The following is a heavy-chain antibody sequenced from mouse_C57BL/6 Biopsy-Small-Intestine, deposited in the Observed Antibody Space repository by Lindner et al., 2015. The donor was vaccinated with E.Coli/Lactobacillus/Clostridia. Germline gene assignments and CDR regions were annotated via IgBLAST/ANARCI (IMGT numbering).Heavy chain of an antibody. CDR1: GYTFTGYY. J-gene: IGHJ4*01. CDR3: ARAADYTPTLQADY. V-gene: IGHV1-53*01. D-gene: IGHD1-2*01. Sequence: SVKVSCKASGYTFTGYYMHWVRQAPGQGLEWMGWINANNGGTNYAQKFQGRVTMTRDTSISTAYMELSSLRSDDTAVYYCARAADYTPTLQADYWGQGTLVTVSS. CDR2: INANNGGT.